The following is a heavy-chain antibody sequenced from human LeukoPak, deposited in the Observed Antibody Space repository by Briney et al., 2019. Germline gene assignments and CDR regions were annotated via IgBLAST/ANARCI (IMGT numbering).Heavy chain of an antibody. V-gene: IGHV4-59*12. CDR3: ARGRHEETTFRDYYYGLDV. CDR2: ISSGGST. D-gene: IGHD4-11*01. CDR1: GASITRYF. Sequence: SETLSLTCTVSGASITRYFWNWIRQPPGKELEWIGYISSGGSTNYNPSLKSRVTISVDTSKNQFSLRLTSVTAADTAVYYCARGRHEETTFRDYYYGLDVWGQGTTVTVPS. J-gene: IGHJ6*02.